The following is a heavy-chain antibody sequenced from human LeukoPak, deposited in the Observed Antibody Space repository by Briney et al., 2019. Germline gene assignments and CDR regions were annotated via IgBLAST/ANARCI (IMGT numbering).Heavy chain of an antibody. J-gene: IGHJ4*02. Sequence: GGSLRLSCAASGFTFDDYAMHWVRQAPGKGLEWVSGISWNSGSIGYADSVKGRFTISRDNAKNSLYLQMNSLRVEDTALYYCAKGSNYGLFYYFDSWGQRTLVSVCS. D-gene: IGHD3-10*01. CDR2: ISWNSGSI. CDR3: AKGSNYGLFYYFDS. V-gene: IGHV3-9*01. CDR1: GFTFDDYA.